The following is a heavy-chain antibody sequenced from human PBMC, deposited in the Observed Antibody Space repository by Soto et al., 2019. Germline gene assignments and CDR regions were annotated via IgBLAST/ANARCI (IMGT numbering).Heavy chain of an antibody. CDR1: GGSVRAPDW. Sequence: QVHLQESGPGLVAPSGTLSLTCTLSGGSVRAPDWWNWVRQSPDKGLEWIAEVHISGHSNYNPSLRSGVSVSIDSSKNQCYLNLNSVTAADTAIYYCARVRQGCSANNCYFDPWGKGTQVTISS. J-gene: IGHJ5*01. CDR2: VHISGHS. V-gene: IGHV4-4*02. D-gene: IGHD1-1*01. CDR3: ARVRQGCSANNCYFDP.